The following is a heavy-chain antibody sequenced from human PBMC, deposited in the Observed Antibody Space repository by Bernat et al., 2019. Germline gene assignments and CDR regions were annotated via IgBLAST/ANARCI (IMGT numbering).Heavy chain of an antibody. CDR1: GFTFSSYA. J-gene: IGHJ6*02. CDR2: ISGSGGST. D-gene: IGHD2-21*02. CDR3: AKRQGGASGTANYYYGMDV. Sequence: EVQLLESGGGLVQPGGSLRLSCAASGFTFSSYAMSWVRQAPGKGLEWVSAISGSGGSTYYADSVKGRFTISRDNSKNTLYLQMNSLRAEDTAVYYCAKRQGGASGTANYYYGMDVWGQGTTVTVSS. V-gene: IGHV3-23*01.